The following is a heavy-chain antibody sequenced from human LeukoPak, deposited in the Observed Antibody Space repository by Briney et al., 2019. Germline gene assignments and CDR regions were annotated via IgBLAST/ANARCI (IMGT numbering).Heavy chain of an antibody. CDR3: ARDVNGYFDY. V-gene: IGHV3-48*03. CDR1: GFTFSRYD. Sequence: GGSLRLSCAAPGFTFSRYDMTWVRQAPGKGLEWVSYIGSSGSIIYYADSVKGRFTISRDNAKNSLYLQMNSLRAEDTAVYYCARDVNGYFDYWGQGTLVTVSS. CDR2: IGSSGSII. J-gene: IGHJ4*02.